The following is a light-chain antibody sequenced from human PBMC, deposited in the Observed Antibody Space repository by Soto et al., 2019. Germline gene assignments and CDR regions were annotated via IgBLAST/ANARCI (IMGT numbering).Light chain of an antibody. J-gene: IGKJ2*01. Sequence: DVQMTQSPSTLSASVGDRVTITCRASQTINNWLAWYQQRPGKAPTFLIYKTSTLETGVPSRFSGSGSGTEFTLTISSLQPEDFATYYCQQSYSTPPYTFGQGTKLEIK. V-gene: IGKV1-5*03. CDR1: QTINNW. CDR2: KTS. CDR3: QQSYSTPPYT.